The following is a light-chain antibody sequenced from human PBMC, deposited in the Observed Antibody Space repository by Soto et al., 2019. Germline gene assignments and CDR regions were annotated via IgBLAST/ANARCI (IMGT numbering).Light chain of an antibody. J-gene: IGLJ2*01. CDR3: QSYDSSLRVAV. Sequence: QSVLTQQPSVSGAPGQRVTISCTGSSSNIGAGYDVHWYQQLPGKAPKLLIYGNSNRPSGVPDRFSGSKSGTSASLAITGLQAEDEADYYCQSYDSSLRVAVFGAGTKLTVL. CDR2: GNS. V-gene: IGLV1-40*01. CDR1: SSNIGAGYD.